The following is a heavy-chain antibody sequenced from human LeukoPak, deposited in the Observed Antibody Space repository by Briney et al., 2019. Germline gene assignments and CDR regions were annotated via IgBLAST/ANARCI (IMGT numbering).Heavy chain of an antibody. J-gene: IGHJ4*02. CDR3: ARGLLRLGELSLYRY. Sequence: GGSLRLSCAASGFTVSSNYMSWVRQAPGKGLEWVSVIYSGGSTYYADSVKGRFTISRDNSKNTLYLQMNSLRAEDTAVYYCARGLLRLGELSLYRYWGQGTLVTVSS. CDR1: GFTVSSNY. D-gene: IGHD3-16*02. V-gene: IGHV3-53*05. CDR2: IYSGGST.